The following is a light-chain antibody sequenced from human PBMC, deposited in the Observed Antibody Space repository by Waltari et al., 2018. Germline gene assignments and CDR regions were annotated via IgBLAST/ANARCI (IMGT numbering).Light chain of an antibody. CDR1: QRVRSSY. CDR2: GAS. CDR3: QQYGSSPYT. J-gene: IGKJ2*01. V-gene: IGKV3-20*01. Sequence: CRASQRVRSSYLAWYQQKPGQAPRLLIYGASSRATGIPDRFSGSGSGTDFTLTISRLEPEDFAVYYCQQYGSSPYTFGQGTKLEIK.